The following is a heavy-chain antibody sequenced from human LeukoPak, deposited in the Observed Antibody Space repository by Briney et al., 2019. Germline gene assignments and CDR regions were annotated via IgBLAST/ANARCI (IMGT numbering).Heavy chain of an antibody. CDR2: NHYCGST. Sequence: SETLSLTCTVSVGSLSSSSYYWGWIRQPPGKGLEWVGSNHYCGSTYYNPSLKSRVTISVDTSKNQFSLKLSSVTAADTAVYYCAGQDSTRYCSGGICFSDYWGQGTLVTVSS. V-gene: IGHV4-39*01. CDR3: AGQDSTRYCSGGICFSDY. J-gene: IGHJ4*02. D-gene: IGHD2-15*01. CDR1: VGSLSSSSYY.